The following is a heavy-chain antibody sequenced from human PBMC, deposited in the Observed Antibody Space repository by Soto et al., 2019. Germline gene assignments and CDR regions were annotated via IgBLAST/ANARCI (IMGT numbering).Heavy chain of an antibody. D-gene: IGHD3-3*01. J-gene: IGHJ4*02. CDR1: GFSLSNARMG. V-gene: IGHV2-26*01. CDR2: IFSNDEK. CDR3: ARAYYDFWSGYTYYFDY. Sequence: QVTLKESGLVLVKPTETLTLTCTVSGFSLSNARMGVSWIRQPPGKALEWLAHIFSNDEKSYSTSLKSRLTISKDTSKSQVVLTMTNMDPVDTATYYCARAYYDFWSGYTYYFDYWGQGTLVTVSS.